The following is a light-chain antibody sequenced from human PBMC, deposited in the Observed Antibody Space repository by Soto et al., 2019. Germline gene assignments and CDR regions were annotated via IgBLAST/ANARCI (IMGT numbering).Light chain of an antibody. V-gene: IGKV1-12*01. Sequence: DIHMTQSPSSVSAYVGDRVTITCRASQAIGTWLAWYQQTPGKAPKLLIYAASTLHSGVPSRFSGGGSGTDCTLTISSLQPEDFATYFFQQTSGAPLTFGPGTKVDMK. CDR2: AAS. J-gene: IGKJ3*01. CDR3: QQTSGAPLT. CDR1: QAIGTW.